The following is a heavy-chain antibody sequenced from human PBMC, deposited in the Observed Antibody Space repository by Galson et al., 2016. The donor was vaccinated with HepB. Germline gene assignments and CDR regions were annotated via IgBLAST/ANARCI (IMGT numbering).Heavy chain of an antibody. D-gene: IGHD3-10*01. J-gene: IGHJ2*01. Sequence: SLRLSCAASGFTFSDYYMSWIRQAPGKGLEWVAVISYDGSNKYFADSVKGRFTISRDNSENTLYLQMNSLRAEDTAVYYCARVGYNYGSGSYYNGDDWYFDLWGRGTLVIVSS. CDR3: ARVGYNYGSGSYYNGDDWYFDL. CDR2: ISYDGSNK. CDR1: GFTFSDYY. V-gene: IGHV3-30*03.